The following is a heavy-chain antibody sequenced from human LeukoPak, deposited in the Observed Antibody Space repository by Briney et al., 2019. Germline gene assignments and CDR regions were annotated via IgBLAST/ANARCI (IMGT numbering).Heavy chain of an antibody. J-gene: IGHJ3*02. D-gene: IGHD1-26*01. CDR1: GYTFTRYT. CDR2: INTDNGNT. Sequence: ASVKVSCKTSGYTFTRYTIHWMRQAPGQGLEWMGWINTDNGNTKYPQQFQGRVTSIRDTSAYTVYMELSSLRSEDTATYYCARGGSGATFDIWGQGTMVTVSS. CDR3: ARGGSGATFDI. V-gene: IGHV1-3*04.